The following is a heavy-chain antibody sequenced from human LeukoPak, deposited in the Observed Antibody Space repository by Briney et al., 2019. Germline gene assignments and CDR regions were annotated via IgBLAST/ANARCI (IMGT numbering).Heavy chain of an antibody. J-gene: IGHJ4*02. V-gene: IGHV4-38-2*02. CDR2: IYYSGST. CDR3: ARDRGQLLGPVFDY. D-gene: IGHD2-2*01. CDR1: AYSISSAYY. Sequence: SETLSLTCSVTAYSISSAYYWGWIRQPPGKGLEWIGYIYYSGSTNYNPSLKSRVTISVDTSKNQFSLKLSSVTAADTAVYYCARDRGQLLGPVFDYWGQGTLVTVSS.